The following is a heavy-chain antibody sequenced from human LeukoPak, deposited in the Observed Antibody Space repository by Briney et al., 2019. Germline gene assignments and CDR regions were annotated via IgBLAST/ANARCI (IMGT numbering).Heavy chain of an antibody. CDR2: ISGGGGNT. D-gene: IGHD5-12*01. CDR3: AKGLSGYVPFDY. V-gene: IGHV3-23*01. Sequence: PGGSLRLSCAASGFTFSTYAVSCVRQAPGKGLEWVSVISGGGGNTYYADSVKGRFTISRDNSKNTLYLQMNDLRAEDTALYYCAKGLSGYVPFDYWGQGTLVTVSS. J-gene: IGHJ4*02. CDR1: GFTFSTYA.